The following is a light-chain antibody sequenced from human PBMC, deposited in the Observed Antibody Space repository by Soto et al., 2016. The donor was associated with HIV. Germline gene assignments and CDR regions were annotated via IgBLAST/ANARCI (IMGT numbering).Light chain of an antibody. J-gene: IGKJ1*01. CDR2: KAS. CDR3: QHYNSYTWT. CDR1: QSISSW. V-gene: IGKV1-5*03. Sequence: DIQMTQSPSTLSASVGDRVTITYRASQSISSWLAWYQQKPGKAPNLLIYKASSLQSGVPSRFSGSGSGKEFTLTISSLQPDDFATYYCQHYNSYTWTFGQGTKVEIK.